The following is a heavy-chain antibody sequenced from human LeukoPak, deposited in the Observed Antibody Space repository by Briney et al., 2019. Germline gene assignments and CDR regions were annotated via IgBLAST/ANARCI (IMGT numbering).Heavy chain of an antibody. D-gene: IGHD5-12*01. CDR3: ARDPLYSDYDWVSGWFDR. Sequence: QPGGSLRLSCAASGFTFSNYAMSWVRQAPGKGLEWVAAISGNGGSTYYADSVKGRFTISRDNSKNTLYLQMNSLRAEDTAVYYCARDPLYSDYDWVSGWFDRWGQGTLVTVSS. CDR1: GFTFSNYA. CDR2: ISGNGGST. V-gene: IGHV3-23*01. J-gene: IGHJ5*02.